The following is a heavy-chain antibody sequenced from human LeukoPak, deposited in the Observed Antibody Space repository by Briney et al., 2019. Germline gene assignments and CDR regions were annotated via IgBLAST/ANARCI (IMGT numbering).Heavy chain of an antibody. CDR2: ISAYNGNT. CDR3: ARGPIYCSSTSCYAGFYYYYMDV. D-gene: IGHD2-2*01. J-gene: IGHJ6*03. Sequence: ASVKVSCKASGYTFTSYGISWVRQAPGQGLEWMGWISAYNGNTNYAQKLQGRVTMTTDTSTSTAYMELRSLRSDDTAVYYCARGPIYCSSTSCYAGFYYYYMDVWGKGTTVTISS. V-gene: IGHV1-18*01. CDR1: GYTFTSYG.